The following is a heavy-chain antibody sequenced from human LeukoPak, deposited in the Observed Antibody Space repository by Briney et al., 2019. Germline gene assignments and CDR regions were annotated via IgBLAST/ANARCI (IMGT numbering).Heavy chain of an antibody. D-gene: IGHD6-13*01. CDR3: ARVTGYRIEDYFDY. V-gene: IGHV4-59*01. CDR1: GGSIITYY. CDR2: IYYSGRT. Sequence: SETLSLTCTVSGGSIITYYWSWIRQPPGKGLEWIGYIYYSGRTNYNPSLKSRVTISVETSKNEFSLKLRSVTAADTAVYYCARVTGYRIEDYFDYWGQGTLVTVSS. J-gene: IGHJ4*02.